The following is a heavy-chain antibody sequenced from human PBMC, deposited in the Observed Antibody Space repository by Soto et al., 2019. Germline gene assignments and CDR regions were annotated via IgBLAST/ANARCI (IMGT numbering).Heavy chain of an antibody. CDR1: GFTFNSYA. J-gene: IGHJ4*02. Sequence: VPLLESGGGLVQPGGSLRLSCAASGFTFNSYAMSWVRQAPGKGLEWVSAISSRGGRTHYADSVKGRFTISRDNSKNTLYLQVNSLRAEDTAVYYCSKDHGPYGDGLDYWGQGTLVTVS. CDR3: SKDHGPYGDGLDY. CDR2: ISSRGGRT. D-gene: IGHD4-17*01. V-gene: IGHV3-23*01.